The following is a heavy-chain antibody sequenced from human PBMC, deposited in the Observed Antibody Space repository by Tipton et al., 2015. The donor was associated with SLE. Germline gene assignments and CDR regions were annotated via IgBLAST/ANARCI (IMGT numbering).Heavy chain of an antibody. J-gene: IGHJ5*01. V-gene: IGHV4-59*12. CDR1: GGSISSYY. D-gene: IGHD6-19*01. CDR3: ARDEDSSGWFDS. Sequence: TLSLTCTVSGGSISSYYWGWVRQPPGKGLEWIGYIYHSGTTYYNPSLNSRVTMSVDRSKNQFSLKLSSVTAADTAVYYCARDEDSSGWFDSWGPGTLVTVSS. CDR2: IYHSGTT.